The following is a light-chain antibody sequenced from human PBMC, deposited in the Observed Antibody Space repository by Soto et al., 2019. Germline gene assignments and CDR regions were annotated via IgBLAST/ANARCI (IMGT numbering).Light chain of an antibody. CDR3: QSYDSSLSGVV. CDR2: GNS. J-gene: IGLJ2*01. V-gene: IGLV1-40*01. Sequence: QSVLTQPPSVSGAPGQRVTISCTGSSSNIGAGYDVHWYQQLPGTAPKLLIYGNSNRPSGVPDRFSGSKSGTSASLAITGPPAEDEADYYCQSYDSSLSGVVFGGGTKLTVL. CDR1: SSNIGAGYD.